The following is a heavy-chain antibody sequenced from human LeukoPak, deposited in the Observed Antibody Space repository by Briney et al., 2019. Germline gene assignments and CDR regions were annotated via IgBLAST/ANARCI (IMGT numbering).Heavy chain of an antibody. Sequence: GGSLRLSCAASGFTFSGYWMHWVRQVPGKGLVWVSRITGDGSSTTYADSVKGRFTTSRDNAKNTVFLQMISLRAEDTAVYYCARDTGWYFDLWGRGTLVTVSS. J-gene: IGHJ2*01. V-gene: IGHV3-74*01. CDR1: GFTFSGYW. CDR2: ITGDGSST. CDR3: ARDTGWYFDL. D-gene: IGHD4-17*01.